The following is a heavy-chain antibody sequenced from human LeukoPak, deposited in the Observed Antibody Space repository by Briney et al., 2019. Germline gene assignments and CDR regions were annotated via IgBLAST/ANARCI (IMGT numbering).Heavy chain of an antibody. D-gene: IGHD1-26*01. CDR1: GFTFSDYY. Sequence: GSLRLSCAASGFTFSDYYMNWVPQAPGKGLEWVSSISSSSTIYYADSVKGRFTISRDNAKNSLYLQMNSLRAEDTAAYYCARGSIMGARGLGDSWGQGTLVTVSS. V-gene: IGHV3-69-1*01. J-gene: IGHJ4*02. CDR3: ARGSIMGARGLGDS. CDR2: ISSSSTI.